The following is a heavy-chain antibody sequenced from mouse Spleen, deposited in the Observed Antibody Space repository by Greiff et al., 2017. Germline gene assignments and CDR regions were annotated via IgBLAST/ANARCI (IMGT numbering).Heavy chain of an antibody. CDR2: INPSNGRT. Sequence: QVQLQQPGAELVKPGASVKLSCKASGYTFTSYWMHWVKQRPGQGLEWIGEINPSNGRTNYNEKFKSKATLTVDKSSSTAYMQLSSLTSEDSAVYYCARRGYYDYDDDYFDYWGQGTTLTASS. J-gene: IGHJ2*01. V-gene: IGHV1S81*02. D-gene: IGHD2-4*01. CDR3: ARRGYYDYDDDYFDY. CDR1: GYTFTSYW.